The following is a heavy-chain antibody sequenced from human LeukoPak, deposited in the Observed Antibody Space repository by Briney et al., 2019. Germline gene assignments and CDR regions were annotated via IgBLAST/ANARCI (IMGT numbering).Heavy chain of an antibody. Sequence: PGGSLRLSCAASGFTFDDYAMHWVRHGPGKGLEWVSGISWNSAMIAYADSVKGRFTISRDNAKNSLYLQMNSLRAEDTAFYYCAKATYSTSPGYYFDYWGQGTLVTASS. CDR2: ISWNSAMI. CDR1: GFTFDDYA. CDR3: AKATYSTSPGYYFDY. J-gene: IGHJ4*02. V-gene: IGHV3-9*01. D-gene: IGHD6-6*01.